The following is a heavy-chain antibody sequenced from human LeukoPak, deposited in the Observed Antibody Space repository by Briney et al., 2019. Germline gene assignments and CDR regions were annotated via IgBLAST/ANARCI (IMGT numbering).Heavy chain of an antibody. CDR3: AKDPYYYGSGSYTPFDY. J-gene: IGHJ4*02. CDR2: ISGSGGST. D-gene: IGHD3-10*01. V-gene: IGHV3-23*01. Sequence: GGSLRLSCAASGFTFSSYAMSWVRQAPGKGLEWVSAISGSGGSTYYADSVKSRFTISRDNSKNTLYLQMNSLRAEDTAVYYCAKDPYYYGSGSYTPFDYWGQGTLVTVSS. CDR1: GFTFSSYA.